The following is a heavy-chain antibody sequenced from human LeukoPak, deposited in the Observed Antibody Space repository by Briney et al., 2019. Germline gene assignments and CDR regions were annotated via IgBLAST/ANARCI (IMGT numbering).Heavy chain of an antibody. D-gene: IGHD3-22*01. J-gene: IGHJ4*02. Sequence: SETLSLTCTVSGGFLSSTSYYWGWIRQPPGKGLEWLGSIYYSGSTYYNPSLKSRVTISVDTSKNQFSLKLTSVTAADTAVYYCARHEWYYYDSSGASFDYWGQGTLVTVSS. CDR3: ARHEWYYYDSSGASFDY. V-gene: IGHV4-39*01. CDR1: GGFLSSTSYY. CDR2: IYYSGST.